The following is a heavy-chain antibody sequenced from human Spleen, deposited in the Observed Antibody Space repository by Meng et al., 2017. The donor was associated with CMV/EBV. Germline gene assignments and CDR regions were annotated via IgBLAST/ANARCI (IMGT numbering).Heavy chain of an antibody. Sequence: GSISSGGYNWDWIRQHPEKGLEWIGYIDNSGNTKYNPSLKSRLTISVDTSKNQFSLKLTSVTAADTAVYYCARGATILGVATGGFDPWGQGTLVTVSS. CDR1: GSISSGGYN. D-gene: IGHD3-3*01. J-gene: IGHJ5*02. CDR3: ARGATILGVATGGFDP. V-gene: IGHV4-31*02. CDR2: IDNSGNT.